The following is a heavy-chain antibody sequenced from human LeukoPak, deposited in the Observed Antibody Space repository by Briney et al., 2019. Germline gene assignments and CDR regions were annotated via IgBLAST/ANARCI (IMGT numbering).Heavy chain of an antibody. J-gene: IGHJ6*03. CDR3: ARPQRITTIDMDV. Sequence: GGSLRLSCAASGFSFSSYEMNWVRQAPGKWLEWVSYISSSGSTIYYADSVKGRFTISRDNAKNSLYLQMHSLRAEDTAVYYCARPQRITTIDMDVWGKGTTVTVYS. CDR2: ISSSGSTI. CDR1: GFSFSSYE. D-gene: IGHD3-22*01. V-gene: IGHV3-48*03.